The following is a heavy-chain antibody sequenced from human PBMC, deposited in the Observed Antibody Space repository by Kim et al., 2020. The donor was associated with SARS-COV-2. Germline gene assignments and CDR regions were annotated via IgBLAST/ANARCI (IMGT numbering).Heavy chain of an antibody. CDR2: IYYTGST. Sequence: SETLSLTCSVSSGSINNYYWSWIRQPPGKGLEWIGYIYYTGSTNYNPSLKSLVTISVDTSKNQFSLRLSSVTAADTAVYYCARHAPSSGSYSPLYYFDYWGQGTLVTVSS. CDR1: SGSINNYY. V-gene: IGHV4-59*08. D-gene: IGHD1-26*01. J-gene: IGHJ4*02. CDR3: ARHAPSSGSYSPLYYFDY.